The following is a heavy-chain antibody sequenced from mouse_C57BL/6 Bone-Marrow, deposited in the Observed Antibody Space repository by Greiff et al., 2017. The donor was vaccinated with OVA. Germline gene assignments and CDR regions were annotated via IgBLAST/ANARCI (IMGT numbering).Heavy chain of an antibody. CDR2: ISSGSSTI. Sequence: EVKLMESGGGLVKPGGSLKLSCAASGFTFSDYGMHWVRQAPEKGLEWVAYISSGSSTIYYADTVKGRFTISSDNAKNTLFLQMTSLRSEDTAMYYCARINYWYFDFWGTGTTVTVSS. V-gene: IGHV5-17*01. CDR1: GFTFSDYG. J-gene: IGHJ1*03. CDR3: ARINYWYFDF.